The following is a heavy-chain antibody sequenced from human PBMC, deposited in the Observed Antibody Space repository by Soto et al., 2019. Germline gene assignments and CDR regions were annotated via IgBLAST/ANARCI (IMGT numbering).Heavy chain of an antibody. Sequence: GGSLRLSCAASGFTFSSYAMSWVRQAPGKGLEWVSAISGSGGSTYYADSVKGRFTISRDNSKNTLYLQMNSLRAEDTAVYYCAKGRVVTTWYGQGGNWFDPWGQGTLVTVSS. J-gene: IGHJ5*02. V-gene: IGHV3-23*01. CDR3: AKGRVVTTWYGQGGNWFDP. CDR1: GFTFSSYA. CDR2: ISGSGGST. D-gene: IGHD2-21*02.